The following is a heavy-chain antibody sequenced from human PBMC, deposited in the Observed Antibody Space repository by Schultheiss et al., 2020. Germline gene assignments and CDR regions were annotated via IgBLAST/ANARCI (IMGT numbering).Heavy chain of an antibody. D-gene: IGHD2-8*01. CDR1: GYTFSSYG. V-gene: IGHV1-18*01. J-gene: IGHJ4*02. Sequence: ASVKVSCKTSGYTFSSYGISWVRQAPGQGLEWVGWISSYTKYAQKFEDRVTMTTDTYTSTVYMELRSLTSDDTAVYYCAHTVYGFDYWGQGTRVTVSS. CDR3: AHTVYGFDY. CDR2: ISSYT.